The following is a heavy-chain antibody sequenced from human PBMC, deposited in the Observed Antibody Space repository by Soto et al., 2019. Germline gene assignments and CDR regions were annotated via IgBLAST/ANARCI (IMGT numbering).Heavy chain of an antibody. J-gene: IGHJ3*02. CDR3: ARDMSSYSCGVDAFDI. CDR2: IIPILGKA. V-gene: IGHV1-69*08. D-gene: IGHD6-19*01. CDR1: GGTFSSYT. Sequence: QVQLVQSGAEVKKPGSSVKVSCKASGGTFSSYTISWVRQAPGQGLEWMGRIIPILGKANYAQKFQGRVTITADQSTSTAYIELRSLRSEDTAVYYCARDMSSYSCGVDAFDIWGQGTIVTLSS.